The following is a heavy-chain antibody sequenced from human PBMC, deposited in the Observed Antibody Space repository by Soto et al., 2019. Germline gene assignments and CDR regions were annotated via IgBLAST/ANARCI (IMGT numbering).Heavy chain of an antibody. J-gene: IGHJ4*02. D-gene: IGHD4-17*01. Sequence: SETLSLTCTVSGGSISSYYWSWIRQPPGKGLEWIGYIYYSGSTNYSPSLKSRVTISVDTSKNQLSLKLSSVTAADTAVYYCARRYGYYFDYWGQGTLVTVS. CDR1: GGSISSYY. V-gene: IGHV4-59*08. CDR3: ARRYGYYFDY. CDR2: IYYSGST.